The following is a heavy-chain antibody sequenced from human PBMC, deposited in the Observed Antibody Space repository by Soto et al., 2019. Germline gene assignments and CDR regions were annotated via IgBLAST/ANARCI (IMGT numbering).Heavy chain of an antibody. CDR2: ISGSGDST. CDR1: GFTFSNYA. V-gene: IGHV3-23*01. CDR3: AKFDSPSNRGYDSFDC. Sequence: GGSLRLSGAASGFTFSNYAISWVRQAPGKGLEWVSSISGSGDSTYYADSVKGRFAISRDNSKYTLYLQMSSLRTEDTSLYYCAKFDSPSNRGYDSFDCCGQRTLLTFSS. J-gene: IGHJ4*02. D-gene: IGHD5-12*01.